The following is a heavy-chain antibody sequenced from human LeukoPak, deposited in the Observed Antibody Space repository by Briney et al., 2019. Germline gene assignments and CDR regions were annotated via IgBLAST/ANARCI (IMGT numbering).Heavy chain of an antibody. J-gene: IGHJ4*02. D-gene: IGHD4-17*01. CDR2: IYYSGHT. Sequence: SETLSLTCTVFDDSLNNYYWNWIRQPPGKGLEWIGYIYYSGHTNYNPSLNSRVAISIDTSKNQFSLKLNSVTAADTAVYYCARRPMGDYEGDYWGQGTLVTVSS. CDR3: ARRPMGDYEGDY. V-gene: IGHV4-59*08. CDR1: DDSLNNYY.